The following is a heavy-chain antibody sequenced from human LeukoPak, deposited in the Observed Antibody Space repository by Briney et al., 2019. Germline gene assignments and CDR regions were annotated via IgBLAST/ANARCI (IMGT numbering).Heavy chain of an antibody. Sequence: SETLSLTCAVYGGSFSVYHWRWIRQPPGKGLEWIGEINHSGSTNYNPSLKSRVTISVDTSKNQFSLKLSSVTAADTAVYYRARGRWYSYGLDYWGQGTLVTVSS. CDR2: INHSGST. CDR1: GGSFSVYH. CDR3: ARGRWYSYGLDY. V-gene: IGHV4-34*01. D-gene: IGHD5-18*01. J-gene: IGHJ4*02.